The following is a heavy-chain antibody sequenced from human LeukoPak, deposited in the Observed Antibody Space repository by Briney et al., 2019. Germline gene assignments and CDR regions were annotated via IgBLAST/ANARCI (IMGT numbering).Heavy chain of an antibody. CDR2: IYYSGGT. CDR1: GGPMSPFY. J-gene: IGHJ3*02. V-gene: IGHV4-59*08. D-gene: IGHD1-1*01. CDR3: AVNSTKHTFDI. Sequence: SETLSLTCTVSGGPMSPFYWSWIRQSPGKGLEWIGSIYYSGGTNYNPSLKSRVTISVDTSKNQFSLELSSVSAADTAVYYCAVNSTKHTFDIWSQGTMVTVSS.